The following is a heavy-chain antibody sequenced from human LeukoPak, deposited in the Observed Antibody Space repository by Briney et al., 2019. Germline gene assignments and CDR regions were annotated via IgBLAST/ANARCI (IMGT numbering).Heavy chain of an antibody. D-gene: IGHD3-22*01. CDR1: GFTFSSYG. V-gene: IGHV3-23*01. Sequence: GGSLRLSCAASGFTFSSYGMSWVRQAPGKGLEWVSAISGSGGSTYYADSVKGRFTISRDNSKNTLYLQMNSLRAEDTAVYYCAKTYYYDSSGYYYYFDYWGQGTLVTVSS. J-gene: IGHJ4*02. CDR3: AKTYYYDSSGYYYYFDY. CDR2: ISGSGGST.